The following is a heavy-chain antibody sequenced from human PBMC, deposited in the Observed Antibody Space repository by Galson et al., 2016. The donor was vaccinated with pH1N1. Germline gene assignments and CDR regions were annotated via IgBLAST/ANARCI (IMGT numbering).Heavy chain of an antibody. V-gene: IGHV4-39*01. CDR3: ARRQVGGTGTFDS. D-gene: IGHD1-26*01. J-gene: IGHJ4*02. CDR2: IYYSGST. CDR1: GGSISSSSYY. Sequence: SETLSLTCTVSGGSISSSSYYWGWIRQPPGKGLEWIGSIYYSGSTYYTASLKSRVTIYVDTSKNQFSLKLNSVTTADTAVYYCARRQVGGTGTFDSRGQGTQVTVAS.